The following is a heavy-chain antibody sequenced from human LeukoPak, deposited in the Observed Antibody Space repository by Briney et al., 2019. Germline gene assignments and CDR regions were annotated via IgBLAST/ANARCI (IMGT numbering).Heavy chain of an antibody. CDR1: GFTFSSYG. CDR3: ARGNSGYGPVTDY. V-gene: IGHV3-30*03. J-gene: IGHJ4*02. Sequence: GGSLRLSCAASGFTFSSYGMHWVRQAPGKGLEWVAVISYVGSNKYYADSVKRRLTIARDNSKNTQYLQMNSLRAEDTAVYYCARGNSGYGPVTDYWGQGTLVTVSS. CDR2: ISYVGSNK. D-gene: IGHD5-12*01.